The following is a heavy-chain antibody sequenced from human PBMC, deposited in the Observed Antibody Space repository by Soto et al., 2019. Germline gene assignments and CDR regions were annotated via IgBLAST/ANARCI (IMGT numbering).Heavy chain of an antibody. CDR3: AKDLWFGEANDAFDI. CDR1: GFTFSSYG. CDR2: ISYDGSNK. Sequence: QVQLVESGGGVVQPGRSLRLSCAASGFTFSSYGMHWVRQAPGKGLEWVAVISYDGSNKYYADSVKGRFTISRDNSKNTLYLQMNSLRAEDTAVYYCAKDLWFGEANDAFDIWGQGTMVTVSS. D-gene: IGHD3-10*01. J-gene: IGHJ3*02. V-gene: IGHV3-30*18.